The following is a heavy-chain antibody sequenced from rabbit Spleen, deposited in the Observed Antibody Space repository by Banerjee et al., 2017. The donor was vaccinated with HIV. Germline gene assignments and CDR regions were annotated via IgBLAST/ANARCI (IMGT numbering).Heavy chain of an antibody. D-gene: IGHD1-1*01. CDR1: GVSFSDSDV. J-gene: IGHJ4*01. CDR3: ATELAAPSNDFPYYFDL. V-gene: IGHV1S40*01. Sequence: QSLEESGGDLVKPEGSLTLTCTASGVSFSDSDVMCWGREAPGKGLEWIACINTATGKAINARCAKNRFSISKTSSTTVALQMTTLPAAATATYFCATELAAPSNDFPYYFDLWGPGTLVTVS. CDR2: INTATGKA.